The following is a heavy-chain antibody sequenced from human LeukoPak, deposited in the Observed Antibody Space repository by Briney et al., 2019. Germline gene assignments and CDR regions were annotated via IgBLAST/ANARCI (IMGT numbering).Heavy chain of an antibody. Sequence: SETLSLTCAVSGGSISRDSSYWSWIRQYPGKGPEWIGFISFSGNTNYNPSLKSRLTISRDMSKNQFSLRLSSVTPEDTAVYYCARAVAGTSPHFDYWGQGTLVTVSS. CDR1: GGSISRDSSY. D-gene: IGHD6-19*01. V-gene: IGHV4-31*11. CDR2: ISFSGNT. J-gene: IGHJ4*02. CDR3: ARAVAGTSPHFDY.